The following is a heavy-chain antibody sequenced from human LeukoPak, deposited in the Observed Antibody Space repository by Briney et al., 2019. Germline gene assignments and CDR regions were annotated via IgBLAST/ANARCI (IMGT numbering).Heavy chain of an antibody. V-gene: IGHV4-4*07. Sequence: SETLSLTCALSGGSISSYYWSWIRQPAGKGLEWIGRIYTSGITNYNPSLKSRVTMSVDTSKNQFSLKLSSVTAADTAVYYCARAPGYSSSWQERTPGYYYYYMDVWGKGTTVTVSS. CDR3: ARAPGYSSSWQERTPGYYYYYMDV. CDR1: GGSISSYY. D-gene: IGHD6-13*01. J-gene: IGHJ6*03. CDR2: IYTSGIT.